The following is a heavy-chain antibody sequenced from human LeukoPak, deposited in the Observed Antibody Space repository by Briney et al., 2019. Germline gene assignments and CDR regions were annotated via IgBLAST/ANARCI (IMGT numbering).Heavy chain of an antibody. CDR2: ISSTSRYI. CDR3: TRAVAADNFSPGY. J-gene: IGHJ4*02. V-gene: IGHV3-21*01. Sequence: PGGSLRLSCVASGFTFSSYSMNWVRQAPGKGLEWVSCISSTSRYIYYADSVKGRFTNSRDNAKNSVYLQMNSLRAEDTAVYYCTRAVAADNFSPGYWGQGTLVTVSS. CDR1: GFTFSSYS. D-gene: IGHD6-13*01.